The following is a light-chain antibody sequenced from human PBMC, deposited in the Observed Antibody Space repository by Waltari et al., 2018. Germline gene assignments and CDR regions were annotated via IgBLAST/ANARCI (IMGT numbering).Light chain of an antibody. CDR3: QQLSVYPPT. J-gene: IGKJ1*01. Sequence: DIQLVQSPSFLSASVGDRGTITCRVSQGVSSYLAWYQQKPGKAPNLLIYASSRLQSGVPSRFSGIGSETEFTLTISSLQSEDVATYYCQQLSVYPPTFGQGTTVEIK. V-gene: IGKV1-9*01. CDR2: ASS. CDR1: QGVSSY.